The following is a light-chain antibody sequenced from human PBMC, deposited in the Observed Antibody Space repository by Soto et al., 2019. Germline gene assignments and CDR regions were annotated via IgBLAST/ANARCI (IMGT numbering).Light chain of an antibody. Sequence: QSALTQSRSVSGSPGQSVTISCSGSSSDIGIYNYVSWYQHHPGKVPKLLIYEVSKRPSGVSTRFSGSKSANTASLTISGLQAEDEADYYCCSYVGSSTVVFGGGTKLTVL. J-gene: IGLJ2*01. CDR1: SSDIGIYNY. CDR2: EVS. CDR3: CSYVGSSTVV. V-gene: IGLV2-23*02.